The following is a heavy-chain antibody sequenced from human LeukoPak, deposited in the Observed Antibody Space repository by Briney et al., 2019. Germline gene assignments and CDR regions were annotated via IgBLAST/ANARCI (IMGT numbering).Heavy chain of an antibody. CDR1: GGYISSNNHY. CDR2: NYYSGST. Sequence: SETLSLTCSVSGGYISSNNHYWGWIRQPPGKGLDWIGSNYYSGSTYYNPSLKSRVTISEDTSKNQLSLKLSSVTAADTAVYYCARRSDYYDYVWGTYRYPLVGFDYWGQGTLVTVSS. CDR3: ARRSDYYDYVWGTYRYPLVGFDY. V-gene: IGHV4-39*01. J-gene: IGHJ4*02. D-gene: IGHD3-16*02.